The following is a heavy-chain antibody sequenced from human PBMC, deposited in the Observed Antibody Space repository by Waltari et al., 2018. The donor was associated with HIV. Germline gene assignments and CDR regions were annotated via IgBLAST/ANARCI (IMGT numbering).Heavy chain of an antibody. V-gene: IGHV1-18*01. CDR3: ARDHLVFTIFGVALDP. CDR2: ISAYNGNT. D-gene: IGHD3-3*01. J-gene: IGHJ5*02. CDR1: GYTFTSYG. Sequence: VQLVQSGAEVKKPGASVKVSCKASGYTFTSYGINWVRQAPGQGLEWIGWISAYNGNTNYAQKLQGRVTMTTDTSTSTAYMELRSLRSDDTAVYYCARDHLVFTIFGVALDPWGQGTLVTVSS.